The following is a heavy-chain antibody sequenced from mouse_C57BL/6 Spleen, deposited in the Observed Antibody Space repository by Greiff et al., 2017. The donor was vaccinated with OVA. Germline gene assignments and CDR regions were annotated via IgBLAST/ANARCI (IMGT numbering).Heavy chain of an antibody. J-gene: IGHJ4*01. V-gene: IGHV5-6*01. Sequence: EVQGVESGGDLVKPGGSLKLSCAASGFTFSSYGMSWVRQTPDKRLEWVATISSGGSYTYYPDSVKGRFTISRDNAKNTLYLQMSSLKSEDTAMYYCATTMITRAMDYWGQGTSVTVSS. CDR2: ISSGGSYT. CDR3: ATTMITRAMDY. CDR1: GFTFSSYG. D-gene: IGHD2-4*01.